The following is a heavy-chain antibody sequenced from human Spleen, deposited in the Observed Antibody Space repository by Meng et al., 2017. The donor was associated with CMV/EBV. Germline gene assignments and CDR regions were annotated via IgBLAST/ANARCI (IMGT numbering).Heavy chain of an antibody. Sequence: GESLKISCAASGFTFSTYGMHWVRQAPGKGLEWVAVVWYDGSNKDYADSVKGRFIISRDNSKKTLYLQMNSLRAEDTAVFYCTRAPRLGTGKYYYYGMDVWGQGTPVTVSS. V-gene: IGHV3-33*01. J-gene: IGHJ6*02. CDR2: VWYDGSNK. CDR3: TRAPRLGTGKYYYYGMDV. D-gene: IGHD7-27*01. CDR1: GFTFSTYG.